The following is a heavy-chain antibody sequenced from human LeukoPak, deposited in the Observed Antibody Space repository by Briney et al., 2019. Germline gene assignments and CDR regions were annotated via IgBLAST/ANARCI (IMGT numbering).Heavy chain of an antibody. V-gene: IGHV3-48*02. CDR3: ARGTGEYLPLFDY. Sequence: GGSLRLSCAASGFTFSSYSMNWVRQAPGKGLEWVSYIRSSSSLIYYADSVKGRFTISRDNAKNSLYLQMNSLRDEDTAVYYCARGTGEYLPLFDYWGQGTLVTVSS. CDR1: GFTFSSYS. CDR2: IRSSSSLI. D-gene: IGHD2/OR15-2a*01. J-gene: IGHJ4*02.